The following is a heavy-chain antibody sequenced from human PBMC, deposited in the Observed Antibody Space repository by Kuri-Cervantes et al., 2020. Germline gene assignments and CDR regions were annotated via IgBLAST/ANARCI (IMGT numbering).Heavy chain of an antibody. CDR3: ARGVVVATNVNAFDI. J-gene: IGHJ3*02. V-gene: IGHV4-4*07. Sequence: SETLSLTCTVSGGSISSYYWSWIRQPAGKGLEWIGRIYTSGSTNYNPSLKSRVTISVDKSKNQFSLKLSSVTAADTAVYYCARGVVVATNVNAFDIWGQGTMVTVSS. D-gene: IGHD2-15*01. CDR2: IYTSGST. CDR1: GGSISSYY.